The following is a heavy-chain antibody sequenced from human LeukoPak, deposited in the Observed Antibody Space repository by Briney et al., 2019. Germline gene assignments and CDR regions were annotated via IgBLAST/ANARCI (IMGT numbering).Heavy chain of an antibody. D-gene: IGHD2-8*02. CDR3: AKAIASWRLVFGY. Sequence: GGSLRLSCAASGFTFSSYSMNWVRQAPGKGLEWVSSISSSSSYIYYADSVKGRFTISRDNAKNSLYLQMNSLRAEDTAVYYCAKAIASWRLVFGYWGQGTLVTVSS. V-gene: IGHV3-21*04. CDR2: ISSSSSYI. CDR1: GFTFSSYS. J-gene: IGHJ4*02.